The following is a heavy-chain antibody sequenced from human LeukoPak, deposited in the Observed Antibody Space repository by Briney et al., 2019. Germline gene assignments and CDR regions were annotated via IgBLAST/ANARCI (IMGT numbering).Heavy chain of an antibody. CDR2: INPNSGGT. V-gene: IGHV1-2*02. CDR1: GYTFTGYY. J-gene: IGHJ4*02. Sequence: ASVKVSCKASGYTFTGYYMHWVRQAPGQGLEWMGWINPNSGGTNYAQKFQGRVTMTRDTSISTAYMELSRLRSDDTAVYYCARVTSHYYLSGSYYTFDHWGQGTLVTVSS. CDR3: ARVTSHYYLSGSYYTFDH. D-gene: IGHD3-10*01.